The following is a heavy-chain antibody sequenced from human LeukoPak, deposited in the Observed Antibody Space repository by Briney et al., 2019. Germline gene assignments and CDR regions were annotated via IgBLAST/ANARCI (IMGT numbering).Heavy chain of an antibody. D-gene: IGHD6-19*01. CDR2: INPNSGGT. CDR1: GYTFTGYY. Sequence: ASVKVSCKASGYTFTGYYMRWVRQAPGQGLEWMGWINPNSGGTNYAQKFQGRVTMTRDTSISTAYMELSRLRSDDTAVYYCARDEQWLVEARTFDYWGQGTLVTVSS. V-gene: IGHV1-2*02. CDR3: ARDEQWLVEARTFDY. J-gene: IGHJ4*02.